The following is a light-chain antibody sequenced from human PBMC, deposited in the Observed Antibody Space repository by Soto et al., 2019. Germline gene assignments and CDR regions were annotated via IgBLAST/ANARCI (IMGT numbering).Light chain of an antibody. V-gene: IGLV4-69*01. CDR2: LNSDGSH. Sequence: QLVLTQSPSASASLGASVKLTCTLSSGHSNYAISWHQQQSEKGPPYPMKLNSDGSHTKGDGIPDRSSGSSSRAESYLTISSLQSEDEADYYCQTWGSGIVVFGGGTKLTVL. CDR3: QTWGSGIVV. CDR1: SGHSNYA. J-gene: IGLJ2*01.